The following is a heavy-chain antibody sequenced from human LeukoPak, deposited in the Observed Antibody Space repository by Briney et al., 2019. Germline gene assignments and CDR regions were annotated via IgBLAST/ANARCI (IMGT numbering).Heavy chain of an antibody. CDR3: ASYSIPGAYV. CDR2: IKRNRDGAAT. V-gene: IGHV3-15*01. J-gene: IGHJ6*02. Sequence: KAGGSLRLSCAASGFTFSNAWMSWVRQAPGKGLEWVGRIKRNRDGAATDYEAPVKGRFTISRDDSKNTLYLQMNSLRVEDAAVYYCASYSIPGAYVWGQGTTVTVSS. CDR1: GFTFSNAW. D-gene: IGHD4-11*01.